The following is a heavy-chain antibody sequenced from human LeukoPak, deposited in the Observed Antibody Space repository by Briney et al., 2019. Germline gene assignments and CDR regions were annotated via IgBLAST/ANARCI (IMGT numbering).Heavy chain of an antibody. CDR1: GFSLATSGMC. V-gene: IGHV2-70*01. D-gene: IGHD3-9*01. CDR3: SRSTHTSGYQF. Sequence: SGPALLKPTQTLTLACDFSGFSLATSGMCVSWIRQPPGKALEWLAAIDADDDRYYSPSLKTRLTISKDTSKNQVVLTMTNMDPVDTATYFCSRSTHTSGYQFGGGGTLVTVSS. J-gene: IGHJ2*01. CDR2: IDADDDR.